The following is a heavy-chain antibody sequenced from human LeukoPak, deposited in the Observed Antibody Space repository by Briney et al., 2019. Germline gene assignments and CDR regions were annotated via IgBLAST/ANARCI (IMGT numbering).Heavy chain of an antibody. CDR3: ARSAHYSQFDY. Sequence: PSETLSLTCTASGGSISSYYWSWIRQPPGKGLEWIGYIYYSGSTNYNHSLKSRVTISVDTSKNQFSLKLRSVTAADTAVYYCARSAHYSQFDYWGQGTLVTVSS. V-gene: IGHV4-59*01. D-gene: IGHD3-22*01. CDR2: IYYSGST. CDR1: GGSISSYY. J-gene: IGHJ4*02.